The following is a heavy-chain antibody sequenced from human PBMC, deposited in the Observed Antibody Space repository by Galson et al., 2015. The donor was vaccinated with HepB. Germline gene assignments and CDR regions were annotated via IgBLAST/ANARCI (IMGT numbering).Heavy chain of an antibody. CDR1: GFTLSSYA. CDR3: ARDRGLWLYWYFDL. V-gene: IGHV3-30*04. J-gene: IGHJ2*01. CDR2: ISYDGSNK. Sequence: SLRLSCAASGFTLSSYAMHWVRQAPGKGLEWVAVISYDGSNKYYADSVKGRFTISRDNSKNTLYLQMNSLRAEDTAVYYCARDRGLWLYWYFDLWGRGTLVTVSS. D-gene: IGHD5-24*01.